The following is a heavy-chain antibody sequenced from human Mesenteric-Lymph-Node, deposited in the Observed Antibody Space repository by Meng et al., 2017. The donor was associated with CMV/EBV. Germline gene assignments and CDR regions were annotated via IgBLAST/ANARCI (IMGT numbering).Heavy chain of an antibody. CDR1: GYTFTGYY. CDR3: ASQPVYSQGTIRRYFDS. Sequence: ASVKVSCKASGYTFTGYYIHWVRQAPGQGLEWMGWINPNSGGTNYAQKFQGRVTMTRDTSTSTVYMGLSSLRSEDTAVYYCASQPVYSQGTIRRYFDSWGQGSLVTVSS. D-gene: IGHD5-18*01. V-gene: IGHV1-2*02. CDR2: INPNSGGT. J-gene: IGHJ4*02.